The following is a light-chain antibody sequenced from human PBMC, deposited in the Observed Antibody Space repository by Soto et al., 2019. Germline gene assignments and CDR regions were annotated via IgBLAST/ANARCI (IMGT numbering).Light chain of an antibody. J-gene: IGLJ1*01. CDR1: RIEVGVYNY. CDR3: SSYASSSTLV. V-gene: IGLV2-14*01. CDR2: DVS. Sequence: QCALTQPASVTGSPGQSITISCTGTRIEVGVYNYVSWYQQHPGKAPKLMIYDVSNRPSGVSNRFSGSKSGNTASLTISGLQAEDEADYYCSSYASSSTLVFGTGTKVTVL.